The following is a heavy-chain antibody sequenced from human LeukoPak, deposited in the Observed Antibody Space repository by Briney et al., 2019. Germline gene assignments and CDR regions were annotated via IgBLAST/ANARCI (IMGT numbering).Heavy chain of an antibody. Sequence: SETLSLTCTVSGASISSGSYYGSWIRQPAGKGLEWIGRIYTSGSTNYNPSLKSRVTISVDTSKNQFSLKLSSVTAADTAVYYCARTVTTMLGYYGMDVWGQGTTVTVSS. CDR3: ARTVTTMLGYYGMDV. V-gene: IGHV4-61*02. D-gene: IGHD4-11*01. CDR1: GASISSGSYY. J-gene: IGHJ6*02. CDR2: IYTSGST.